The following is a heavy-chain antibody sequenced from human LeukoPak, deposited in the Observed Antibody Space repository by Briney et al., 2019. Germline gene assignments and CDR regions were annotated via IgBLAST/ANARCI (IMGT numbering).Heavy chain of an antibody. J-gene: IGHJ3*02. CDR3: ARAGASGYDSSGYYSDSDAFDI. CDR1: GGSFSGYY. CDR2: INNGGGT. V-gene: IGHV4-34*01. Sequence: SETLSLTFAVYGGSFSGYYWSWIRQPPGKGLEWIGEINNGGGTNYNPSLKSRVTISVDTSKNQFSLKLSSVTAADTAVYYCARAGASGYDSSGYYSDSDAFDIWGQGTMVTVSS. D-gene: IGHD3-22*01.